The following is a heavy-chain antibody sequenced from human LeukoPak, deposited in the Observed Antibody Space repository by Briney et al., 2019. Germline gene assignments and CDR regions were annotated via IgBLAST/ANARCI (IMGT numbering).Heavy chain of an antibody. J-gene: IGHJ3*02. Sequence: GGSLRLSCAASGFTFSSYSMNWVRQAPGKGLEWVSYISSSGSTIYYADFVKGRFTISRDNAKNSLYLQMNSLRAEDTAVYYCARDHTAMVLMGAFDIWGQGTMVTVSS. CDR1: GFTFSSYS. CDR3: ARDHTAMVLMGAFDI. CDR2: ISSSGSTI. D-gene: IGHD5-18*01. V-gene: IGHV3-48*04.